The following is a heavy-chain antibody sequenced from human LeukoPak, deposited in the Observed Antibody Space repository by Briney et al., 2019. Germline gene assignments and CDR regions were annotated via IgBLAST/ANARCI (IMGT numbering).Heavy chain of an antibody. D-gene: IGHD4-11*01. V-gene: IGHV4-38-2*02. Sequence: SETLSLTCTVSGYSISSGYYWGWIRQPPGKGLEWIGSIYHSGSTYYNPSLKSRVTISVDTSKNQFSLKLSSVTAADAAVYYCARRDYSNGGFDYWGQGTLVTVSS. CDR2: IYHSGST. J-gene: IGHJ4*02. CDR3: ARRDYSNGGFDY. CDR1: GYSISSGYY.